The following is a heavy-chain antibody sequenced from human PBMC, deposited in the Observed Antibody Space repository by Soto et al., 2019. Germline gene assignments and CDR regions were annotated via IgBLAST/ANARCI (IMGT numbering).Heavy chain of an antibody. J-gene: IGHJ4*02. Sequence: SETLSLTCTVSGGSISRYYWSWIRQPPGKGLKWIGNIYYDGSTNYSPSLKSRVTISVDTSKNQFSLRLSSVTAADTAVYYCARAGYRYGFGYYYDYWGQGTLVTVSS. CDR2: IYYDGST. D-gene: IGHD5-18*01. CDR3: ARAGYRYGFGYYYDY. CDR1: GGSISRYY. V-gene: IGHV4-59*01.